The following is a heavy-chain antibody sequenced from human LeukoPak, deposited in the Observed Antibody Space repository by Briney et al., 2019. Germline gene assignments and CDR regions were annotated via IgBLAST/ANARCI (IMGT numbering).Heavy chain of an antibody. J-gene: IGHJ4*02. CDR1: GFTFSSYA. D-gene: IGHD3-3*01. Sequence: GGSLRLSCAASGFTFSSYAMSWVRQAPGKGLEWVSAISGSGGSTYYADSVKGRFTISRDNSKNTLYLQMNSLRAEDTAVYYCAKGVPDYDFWSGLFDYWGQGTLVTVSS. V-gene: IGHV3-23*01. CDR3: AKGVPDYDFWSGLFDY. CDR2: ISGSGGST.